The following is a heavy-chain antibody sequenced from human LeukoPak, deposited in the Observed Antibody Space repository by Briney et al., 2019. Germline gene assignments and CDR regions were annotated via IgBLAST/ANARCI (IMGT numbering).Heavy chain of an antibody. V-gene: IGHV1-2*02. CDR2: INPNSGGT. D-gene: IGHD6-13*01. J-gene: IGHJ4*02. CDR3: ARDLPGIAAPRGY. Sequence: ASVKVSCKASGYTFTGYYMHWVRQAPGQGLEWMGWINPNSGGTNYAQKFQGRVTMTRDTSISTAYMELSRLRSDDTAVYYCARDLPGIAAPRGYWGQGTLVTVSS. CDR1: GYTFTGYY.